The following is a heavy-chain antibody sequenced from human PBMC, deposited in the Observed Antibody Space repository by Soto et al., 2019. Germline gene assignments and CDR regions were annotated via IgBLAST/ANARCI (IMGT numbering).Heavy chain of an antibody. J-gene: IGHJ4*02. CDR3: ARDGYSDSGGRPYFDF. Sequence: QLRVQESGPGLVKPSETVSLTCTVSGGSVSSGSYFWNWIRQSPGKGLEWIGYIYYSGNAKYNASLKSRVTISLDTSKNHVSLTLSSVTAADTAIYYCARDGYSDSGGRPYFDFWGQGTLVTVSS. CDR2: IYYSGNA. D-gene: IGHD3-22*01. V-gene: IGHV4-61*01. CDR1: GGSVSSGSYF.